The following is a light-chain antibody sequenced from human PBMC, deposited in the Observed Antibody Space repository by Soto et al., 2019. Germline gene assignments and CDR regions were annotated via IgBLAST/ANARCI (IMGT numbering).Light chain of an antibody. CDR3: QNYNDAPWT. CDR1: QGISTY. V-gene: IGKV1-27*01. J-gene: IGKJ1*01. Sequence: DIQMTQSPSSLSASVGDRVTITCRASQGISTYLVWYQQKPGTVPKLLIFAASTLQSGVPSRFSGSGSGTDFTLTISSLQPEDVATYYCQNYNDAPWTFGQGTKV. CDR2: AAS.